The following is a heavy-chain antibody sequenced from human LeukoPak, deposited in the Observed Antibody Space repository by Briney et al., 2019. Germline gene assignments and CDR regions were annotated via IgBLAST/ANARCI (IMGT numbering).Heavy chain of an antibody. CDR3: VSFYETY. Sequence: GGSLRLSCAASGNYWMHWVHQAPGKGLVWVSHINSDGSWTSYADPVKGRFTISKDNAKNTVYLQMNNLRAEDTAVYYCVSFYETYWGRGTLVTVSS. CDR2: INSDGSWT. J-gene: IGHJ4*02. V-gene: IGHV3-74*01. CDR1: GNYW. D-gene: IGHD2-2*01.